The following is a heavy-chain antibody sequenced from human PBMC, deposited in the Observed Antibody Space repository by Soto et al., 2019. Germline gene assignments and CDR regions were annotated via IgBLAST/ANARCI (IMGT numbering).Heavy chain of an antibody. V-gene: IGHV3-23*01. D-gene: IGHD3-9*01. J-gene: IGHJ6*03. CDR1: GFTFSSYA. CDR2: ISGSGGST. CDR3: AKVNYDILTGYYRNYYYYTDV. Sequence: GGSLRLSCAASGFTFSSYAMSWVRQAPGKGLEWVSAISGSGGSTYYADSVKGRFTISRDNSKNTLYLQMNSLRAEDTAVYYCAKVNYDILTGYYRNYYYYTDVWGKGTTVTVSS.